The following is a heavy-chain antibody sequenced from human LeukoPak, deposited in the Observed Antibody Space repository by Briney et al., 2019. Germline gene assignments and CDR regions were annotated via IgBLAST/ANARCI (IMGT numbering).Heavy chain of an antibody. Sequence: PGGSLRLSCAASGFTFSSYAMTWVRQAPGKGLEWVSAISGSGGSTYYADSVKGRFTISRDNSKNTLYLQMNSLRAEDTAVYYCAKNRDLFMTTVTPFDYWGQGTLVTVSS. D-gene: IGHD4-17*01. CDR2: ISGSGGST. CDR1: GFTFSSYA. CDR3: AKNRDLFMTTVTPFDY. J-gene: IGHJ4*02. V-gene: IGHV3-23*01.